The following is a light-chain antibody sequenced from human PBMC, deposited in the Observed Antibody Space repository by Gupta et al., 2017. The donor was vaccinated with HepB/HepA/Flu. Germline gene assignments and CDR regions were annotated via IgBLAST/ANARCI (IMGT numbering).Light chain of an antibody. V-gene: IGLV3-19*01. CDR1: SLRRFY. CDR3: NSRDSSGDHVV. Sequence: SSELTQDPAVSVALGQTVRITCQGDSLRRFYANWYQQKPGQAPVLVIYGKSNRPPGIPDRFSGTSSANTASLTITGAQAEDEADYYCNSRDSSGDHVVFGGGTELTVL. CDR2: GKS. J-gene: IGLJ2*01.